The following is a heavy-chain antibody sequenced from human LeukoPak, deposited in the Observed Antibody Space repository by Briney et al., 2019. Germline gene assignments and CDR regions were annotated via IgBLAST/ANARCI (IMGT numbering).Heavy chain of an antibody. Sequence: PGGSLRLSCAASGFTFSSYEMNWVRQAPGKGLEWVSYISSSGSTIYYADSVKGRFTISRDNAKNSLYLQMNSLRAEDTAVYYCAKERIVFGAVDIWGQGTVVTVSS. CDR3: AKERIVFGAVDI. CDR2: ISSSGSTI. D-gene: IGHD5/OR15-5a*01. V-gene: IGHV3-48*03. CDR1: GFTFSSYE. J-gene: IGHJ3*02.